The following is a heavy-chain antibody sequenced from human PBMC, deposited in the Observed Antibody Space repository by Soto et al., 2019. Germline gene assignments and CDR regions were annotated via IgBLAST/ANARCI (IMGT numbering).Heavy chain of an antibody. CDR1: GGSISSYY. D-gene: IGHD3-3*01. J-gene: IGHJ6*02. CDR2: IYYSGST. Sequence: SETLSLTCTVSGGSISSYYWSWIRQPPGKGLEWIGYIYYSGSTNYNPSLKSRVTISVDTSKNQFSLKLSSVAAADTAVYYCARVPCDYDFWSGQNYYYGMDVWGQGTTVTVSS. V-gene: IGHV4-59*01. CDR3: ARVPCDYDFWSGQNYYYGMDV.